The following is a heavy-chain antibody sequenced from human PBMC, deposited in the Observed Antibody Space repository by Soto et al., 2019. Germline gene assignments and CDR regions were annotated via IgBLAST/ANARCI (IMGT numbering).Heavy chain of an antibody. Sequence: PGESLKISSQGSGYRFASYWIGWVRQMPGKGLEWMGIIYPGDSDTRYSPSFQGQVTISADKSISTAYLQWSSLKASDTAMYYCARHDGPPRYFDWLLHSSIGWFDPWGQGTLVTVSS. J-gene: IGHJ5*02. CDR1: GYRFASYW. V-gene: IGHV5-51*01. CDR2: IYPGDSDT. D-gene: IGHD3-9*01. CDR3: ARHDGPPRYFDWLLHSSIGWFDP.